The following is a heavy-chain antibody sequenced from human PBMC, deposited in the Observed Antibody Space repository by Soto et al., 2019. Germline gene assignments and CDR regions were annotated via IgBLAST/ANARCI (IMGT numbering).Heavy chain of an antibody. CDR3: ARVSTFFGVIPLHPRAFDI. D-gene: IGHD3-3*01. Sequence: PSETLSLTCTVSGGSISSGDYYWSWIRQPPGKGLEWIGYIYYSGSTYYNPSLKSRVTISVDTSKNQFSLKLSSVTAADTAVYYCARVSTFFGVIPLHPRAFDIWGPGTMVTLS. CDR2: IYYSGST. CDR1: GGSISSGDYY. J-gene: IGHJ3*02. V-gene: IGHV4-30-4*02.